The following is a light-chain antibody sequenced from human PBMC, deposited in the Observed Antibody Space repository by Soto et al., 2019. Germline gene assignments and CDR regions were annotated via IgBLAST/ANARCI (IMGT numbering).Light chain of an antibody. CDR3: QQYNNYSWT. J-gene: IGKJ1*01. V-gene: IGKV1-5*03. CDR2: WAS. Sequence: DIQMTQSPSTLSASVGDRVTITCRASQSISNWLAWYQQKPGKAPKLLIYWASTLETGVPSRFSGSGSGTEFIFTISSLQPDDFATYYCQQYNNYSWTFGQGTKVETK. CDR1: QSISNW.